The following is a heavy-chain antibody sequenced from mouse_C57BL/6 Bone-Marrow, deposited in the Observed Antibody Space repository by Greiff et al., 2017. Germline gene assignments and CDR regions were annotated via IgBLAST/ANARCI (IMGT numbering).Heavy chain of an antibody. V-gene: IGHV1-64*01. CDR3: ARTPRGLYYFDY. CDR1: GYTFTSYW. J-gene: IGHJ2*01. D-gene: IGHD3-3*01. Sequence: QVQLQQPGAELVKPGASVKLSCKASGYTFTSYWMHWVKQRPGQGLEWLGMIHPNSGSTNYNEKFKSKATLTVDKSSSTAYMQLSSLTSEDSAVYYCARTPRGLYYFDYWGQGTTLTVSS. CDR2: IHPNSGST.